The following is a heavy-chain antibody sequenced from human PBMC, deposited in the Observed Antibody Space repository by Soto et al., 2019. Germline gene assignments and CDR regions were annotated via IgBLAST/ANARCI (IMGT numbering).Heavy chain of an antibody. D-gene: IGHD2-15*01. CDR1: GFTFSSYA. Sequence: PGGSLRLSCAASGFTFSSYAMSWVRQAPGKGLEWVSAISGSGGSTYYADSVKGRFTISRDNSKNTLYLQMNSLRAEDTAVYYCAKRYCSGGSCYSEDAFDIWGQGTMVTVSS. CDR3: AKRYCSGGSCYSEDAFDI. J-gene: IGHJ3*02. V-gene: IGHV3-23*01. CDR2: ISGSGGST.